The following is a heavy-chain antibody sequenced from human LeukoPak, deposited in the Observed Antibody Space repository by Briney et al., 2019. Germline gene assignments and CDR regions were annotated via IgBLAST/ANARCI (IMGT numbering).Heavy chain of an antibody. D-gene: IGHD4-23*01. CDR2: IKEDGSKT. CDR3: VTHEVTVITRSTFDY. J-gene: IGHJ4*02. CDR1: SFTFSSYW. Sequence: GGSLRLSCAASSFTFSSYWMTWVRQAPGKGLEWVANIKEDGSKTFYVDSVKGRFTISRDNAKNSLYLQMHSLRVDDTAVYYCVTHEVTVITRSTFDYWGQGTLLTVSS. V-gene: IGHV3-7*01.